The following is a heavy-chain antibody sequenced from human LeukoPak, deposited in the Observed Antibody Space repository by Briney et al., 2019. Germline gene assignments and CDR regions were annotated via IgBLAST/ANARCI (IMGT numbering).Heavy chain of an antibody. Sequence: ASVKVSCKASGYTFIGYYMHWVRQAPGQGLEWMGWINPNSGGTNYAQKFQGRVTMTRDTSISTAYMELSRLRSEDTAVYYCARVDSSGYRPYWYFDLWGRGTLVTVSS. J-gene: IGHJ2*01. D-gene: IGHD3-22*01. CDR3: ARVDSSGYRPYWYFDL. CDR2: INPNSGGT. V-gene: IGHV1-2*02. CDR1: GYTFIGYY.